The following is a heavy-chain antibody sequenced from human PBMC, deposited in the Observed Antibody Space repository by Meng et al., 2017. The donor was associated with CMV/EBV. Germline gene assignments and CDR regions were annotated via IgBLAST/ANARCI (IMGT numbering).Heavy chain of an antibody. CDR2: INHSGSR. CDR1: GGSLSDYY. V-gene: IGHV4-34*01. Sequence: SQTLPLTCSVYGGSLSDYYWSWIRQPPGKGLEWIGEINHSGSRNYNPSLKGRVTISVERSKYQFSLKLSSVTAADTAVYYCARSVKVLVGRVRGGFVYYFDYWGQGTLVTVSS. J-gene: IGHJ4*02. D-gene: IGHD3-16*01. CDR3: ARSVKVLVGRVRGGFVYYFDY.